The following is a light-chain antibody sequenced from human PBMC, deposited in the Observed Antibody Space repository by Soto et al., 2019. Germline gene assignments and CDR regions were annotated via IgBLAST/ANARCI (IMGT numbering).Light chain of an antibody. CDR2: RNN. J-gene: IGLJ1*01. Sequence: QSALTQPPSASRTPGQRVTISCSGSSSNIGSNYVYWYQQLPGTAPKLLIYRNNQRPSGVPDRFSGSKSGTSASLAISGLRSEDEADYYCAAWDDSLSGSYVFGTGTKLTVL. CDR3: AAWDDSLSGSYV. V-gene: IGLV1-47*01. CDR1: SSNIGSNY.